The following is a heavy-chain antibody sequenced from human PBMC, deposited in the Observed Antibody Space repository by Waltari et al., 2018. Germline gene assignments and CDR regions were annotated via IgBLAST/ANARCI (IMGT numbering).Heavy chain of an antibody. V-gene: IGHV1-3*01. CDR2: INAGNGNT. D-gene: IGHD6-13*01. Sequence: QVQLVQSGAEVKKPGASVKVSCKASGYTFTSYAMHWVRQAPGQRLEWMGWINAGNGNTKYSQKFQGRVTITWDTSASTAYMELSSLRSEDTAVYYCARRGEVAAAGTFDYWGQGTLVTVSS. CDR3: ARRGEVAAAGTFDY. J-gene: IGHJ4*02. CDR1: GYTFTSYA.